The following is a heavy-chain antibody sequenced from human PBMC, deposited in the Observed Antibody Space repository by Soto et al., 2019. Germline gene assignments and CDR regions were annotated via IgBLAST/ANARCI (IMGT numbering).Heavy chain of an antibody. CDR1: GGSISSGGYY. J-gene: IGHJ6*02. V-gene: IGHV4-31*03. Sequence: QVQLQESGPGLVKPSQTLSLTCTVSGGSISSGGYYWSWIRQHPGKGLEWIGYIYYSGSTSYNPSLQSRLTITAHTSQNKFYLQLSSVTAAHTAVYYCARVVGGILTGYYKRRDYYYYGMDVWGQGTTVTVSS. CDR3: ARVVGGILTGYYKRRDYYYYGMDV. CDR2: IYYSGST. D-gene: IGHD3-9*01.